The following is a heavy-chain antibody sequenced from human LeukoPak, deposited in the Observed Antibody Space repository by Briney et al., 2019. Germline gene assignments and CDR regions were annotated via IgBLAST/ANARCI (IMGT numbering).Heavy chain of an antibody. CDR1: GGSISSYY. V-gene: IGHV4-4*07. Sequence: PSETLSLTCTVSGGSISSYYWSWIRQPAGKGREWIGRIYTSGSTNYNPSLKSRVTMSVDTSKNQFSLKLSSVTAADTAVYYCARASPYYYDSSGYPSFDPWGQGTLVTVSS. CDR3: ARASPYYYDSSGYPSFDP. D-gene: IGHD3-22*01. CDR2: IYTSGST. J-gene: IGHJ5*02.